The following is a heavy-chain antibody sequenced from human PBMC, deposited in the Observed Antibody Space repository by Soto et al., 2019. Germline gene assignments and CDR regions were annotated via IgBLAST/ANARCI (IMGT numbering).Heavy chain of an antibody. J-gene: IGHJ4*02. CDR2: ICYSGSA. V-gene: IGHV4-39*01. CDR1: GTSISNSNFC. D-gene: IGHD3-10*01. Sequence: TSETLSLTCTVSGTSISNSNFCWGWVRQPPGKGLEWIGSICYSGSAYYSPSLKSRVTISVDTSKTQFALKMSSVTAADTAVYFCAAYHHYWGHDYNGIDFWGQGALVTVSS. CDR3: AAYHHYWGHDYNGIDF.